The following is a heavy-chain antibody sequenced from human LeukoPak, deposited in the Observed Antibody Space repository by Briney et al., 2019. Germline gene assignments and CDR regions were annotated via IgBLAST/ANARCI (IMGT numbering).Heavy chain of an antibody. CDR3: ARNIWFGESADAFDI. CDR2: IDPNSGGT. J-gene: IGHJ3*02. Sequence: ASVKVSCKASGYTFTGYYMHWVRQAPGQGLEWMGWIDPNSGGTNYAQKFQGRVTMTRDKSIRTAYMELSRLTSDDTAVYYCARNIWFGESADAFDIWGQGTMVTVSS. V-gene: IGHV1-2*02. CDR1: GYTFTGYY. D-gene: IGHD3-10*01.